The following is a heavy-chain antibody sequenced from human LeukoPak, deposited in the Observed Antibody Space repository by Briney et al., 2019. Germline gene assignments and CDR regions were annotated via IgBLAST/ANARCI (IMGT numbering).Heavy chain of an antibody. V-gene: IGHV4-39*01. J-gene: IGHJ4*01. D-gene: IGHD3-16*01. Sequence: SETLSLTCTVSGDSISGGTYYWGWIRQPPGKGLEWIANIHYTGSSYSAPSLKSRVIISVDPSKNQFSLNLRSVTAADTAVYYCARAPAYRTFSFHHSGHGSLVTVSS. CDR3: ARAPAYRTFSFHH. CDR2: IHYTGSS. CDR1: GDSISGGTYY.